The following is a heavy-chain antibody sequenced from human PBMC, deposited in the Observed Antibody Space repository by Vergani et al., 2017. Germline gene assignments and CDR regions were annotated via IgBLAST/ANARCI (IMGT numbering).Heavy chain of an antibody. Sequence: QVQLVQSGAEVKKPGASVKVSCKASGYTFTSYDKHWVRQAPGQRLEWIGRINAGNGNKKYSQKFQGRVTITRDTSESTADMELSSLRSEDTAVYYWARAKIAALDYWGQGTLVTVSS. J-gene: IGHJ4*02. CDR1: GYTFTSYD. D-gene: IGHD2-15*01. CDR2: INAGNGNK. CDR3: ARAKIAALDY. V-gene: IGHV1-3*01.